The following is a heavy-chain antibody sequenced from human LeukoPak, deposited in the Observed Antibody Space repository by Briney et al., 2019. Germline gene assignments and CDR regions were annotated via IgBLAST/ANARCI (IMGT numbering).Heavy chain of an antibody. V-gene: IGHV3-48*01. CDR1: GFTFSSYS. D-gene: IGHD1-26*01. CDR2: ISSSSTI. CDR3: AKGGKWDVTPFDY. J-gene: IGHJ4*02. Sequence: GGSLRVSCAASGFTFSSYSMNWVRQAPGKGLEWVSYISSSSTIYYADSVKGRFTISRDNSKNTLYLQVNSLRAEDTAVYYCAKGGKWDVTPFDYWGQGTLVTVSS.